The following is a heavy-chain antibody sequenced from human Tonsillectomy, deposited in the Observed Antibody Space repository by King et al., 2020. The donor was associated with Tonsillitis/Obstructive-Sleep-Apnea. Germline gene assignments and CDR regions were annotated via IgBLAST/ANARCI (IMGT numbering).Heavy chain of an antibody. CDR3: ARGHYDLWGGPLYYYYGMDV. CDR2: IYYSGIT. Sequence: QLQESGQGLVKPSETLSLTCTVSGGSISSYYWSWIRQPPGKGLEWLGYIYYSGITNYNPSLKSRVTISVDTSKNQFSLKLSSVTAADTAVYYCARGHYDLWGGPLYYYYGMDVWGQETTVTVSS. V-gene: IGHV4-59*01. CDR1: GGSISSYY. D-gene: IGHD3-3*01. J-gene: IGHJ6*02.